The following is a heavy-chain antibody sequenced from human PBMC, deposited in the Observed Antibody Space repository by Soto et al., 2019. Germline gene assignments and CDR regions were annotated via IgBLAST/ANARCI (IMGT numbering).Heavy chain of an antibody. V-gene: IGHV4-61*01. J-gene: IGHJ4*02. D-gene: IGHD3-22*01. Sequence: SETLSLTCTVSGDSVSSDNFYWNWIRQPPGKGLEWIGYIYYSGSTNYNPSLKSRVTMSVDTSKNQFSLKLSSVTAADTAVYYCARRKYDSDSSGYPFDYWGQGTLVTVSS. CDR3: ARRKYDSDSSGYPFDY. CDR2: IYYSGST. CDR1: GDSVSSDNFY.